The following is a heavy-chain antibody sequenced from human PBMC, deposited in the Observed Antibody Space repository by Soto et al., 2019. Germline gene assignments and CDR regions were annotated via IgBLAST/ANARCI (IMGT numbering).Heavy chain of an antibody. CDR2: ISAYNGNT. J-gene: IGHJ6*02. CDR3: ARDPAYCGGDCYSDYYGMDV. CDR1: GYTFTSYG. Sequence: ASVKVSCKASGYTFTSYGISWVRQAPGQGLEWMGWISAYNGNTNYAQKLQGRVTMTTDTSTSTAYMELRSLRSDDTAVYYCARDPAYCGGDCYSDYYGMDVWGQGTTVTVSS. D-gene: IGHD2-21*02. V-gene: IGHV1-18*01.